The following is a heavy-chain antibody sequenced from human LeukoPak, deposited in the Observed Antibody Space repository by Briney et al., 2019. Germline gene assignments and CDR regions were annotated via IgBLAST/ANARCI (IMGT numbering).Heavy chain of an antibody. D-gene: IGHD3-22*01. V-gene: IGHV3-30*18. J-gene: IGHJ4*02. Sequence: GGSLRLSCAASGFSFNYYGMHWVRQAPGKGLEWVAVISYYGANKYYADSVKGRFTISRDNSKKTLHLQMNSLRAEDTAVYYCAKDSGFKFSYGSSGGPEGLPLFDYWGQGTLVTVSS. CDR1: GFSFNYYG. CDR2: ISYYGANK. CDR3: AKDSGFKFSYGSSGGPEGLPLFDY.